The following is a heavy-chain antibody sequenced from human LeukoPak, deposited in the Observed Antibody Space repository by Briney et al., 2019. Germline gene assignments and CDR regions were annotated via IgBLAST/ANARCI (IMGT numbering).Heavy chain of an antibody. CDR3: TRDISRPPRAPFYYYYYMDV. CDR1: GFTFGDYA. Sequence: GGSLRLSCTASGFTFGDYAMSWFRQAPGKGLEWVGFIRSKAYGGTTEYAASVKGRFTISRDDSKSIAYLQMNSLKTEDTAVYYCTRDISRPPRAPFYYYYYMDVWGKGTTVTVSS. D-gene: IGHD3-16*02. CDR2: IRSKAYGGTT. J-gene: IGHJ6*03. V-gene: IGHV3-49*03.